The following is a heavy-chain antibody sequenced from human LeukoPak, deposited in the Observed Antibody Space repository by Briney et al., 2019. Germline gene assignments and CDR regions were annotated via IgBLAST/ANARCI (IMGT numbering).Heavy chain of an antibody. CDR2: LSGSGITT. Sequence: GGSLRLSCAASGFTFSNSAMSWVRQAPGKGLEWVSTLSGSGITTYYADSVKGRFTISRGNSKNTLCLQMNSLRAEDTAVYYCAKGIYSSGWSYFDYWGHGTLVTVSS. V-gene: IGHV3-23*01. CDR1: GFTFSNSA. D-gene: IGHD6-19*01. CDR3: AKGIYSSGWSYFDY. J-gene: IGHJ4*01.